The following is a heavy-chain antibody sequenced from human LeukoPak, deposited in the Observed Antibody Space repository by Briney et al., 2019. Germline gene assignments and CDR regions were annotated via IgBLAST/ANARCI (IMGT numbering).Heavy chain of an antibody. CDR2: ISSSGSTT. CDR3: AKAFPRAVTTTIWGNY. V-gene: IGHV3-11*01. D-gene: IGHD1-14*01. Sequence: GGSLRLSCAASGFTFSDYYMSWIRQAPGKGLEWVSYISSSGSTTYYADSVKGRFTISRDNSKNTLYLQMNSLRAEDTAVYYCAKAFPRAVTTTIWGNYWGQGTLVTVSS. J-gene: IGHJ4*02. CDR1: GFTFSDYY.